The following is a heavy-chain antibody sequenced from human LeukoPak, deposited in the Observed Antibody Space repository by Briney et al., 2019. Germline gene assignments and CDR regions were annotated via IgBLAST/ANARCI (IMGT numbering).Heavy chain of an antibody. CDR1: GFTFSSFW. D-gene: IGHD1-14*01. Sequence: PGGSLTLSCAASGFTFSSFWMSWVRQAPGKGLEWVANIKHDGSEEHYVDSVEGRFSISRDNAKNSLYLQMNSLRAEDTAVYYCARDRYFQYWGQGSLVIVSS. V-gene: IGHV3-7*01. CDR2: IKHDGSEE. J-gene: IGHJ1*01. CDR3: ARDRYFQY.